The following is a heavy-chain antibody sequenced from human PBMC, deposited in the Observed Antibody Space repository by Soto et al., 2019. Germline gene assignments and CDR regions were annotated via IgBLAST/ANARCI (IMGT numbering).Heavy chain of an antibody. V-gene: IGHV2-5*02. CDR2: IYWDDDK. D-gene: IGHD3-10*01. CDR1: GFSLSTSGVG. CDR3: AHTPAYYYGSSNWFDP. J-gene: IGHJ5*02. Sequence: QITLKESGPTLVKPTQTLTLTCTFSGFSLSTSGVGVGWIRQPPGKALEWLALIYWDDDKRYSPSLKSRLTITKDTSKNQVVLTMTNMDPVDTATYYCAHTPAYYYGSSNWFDPWGQGTLVTVSS.